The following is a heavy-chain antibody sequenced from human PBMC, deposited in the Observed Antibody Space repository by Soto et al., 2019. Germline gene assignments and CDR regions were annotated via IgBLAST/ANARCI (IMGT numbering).Heavy chain of an antibody. CDR1: GFTFSSYA. V-gene: IGHV3-23*01. D-gene: IGHD4-17*01. J-gene: IGHJ3*02. Sequence: PGGSLRLFCAASGFTFSSYAMSSVRQAAGKGLEWVSGIGGAGRTTFYADSVKGRFTISRDNSKNTLYLQMNSLRAEDTDLYYCAKGHQVTNIKGHDAFAIWGQGIMVTVSS. CDR3: AKGHQVTNIKGHDAFAI. CDR2: IGGAGRTT.